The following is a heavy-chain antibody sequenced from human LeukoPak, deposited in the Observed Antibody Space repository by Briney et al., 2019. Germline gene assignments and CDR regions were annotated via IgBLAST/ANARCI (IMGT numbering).Heavy chain of an antibody. CDR1: GYTFTGYY. D-gene: IGHD3-22*01. V-gene: IGHV1-2*06. J-gene: IGHJ4*02. CDR2: INPNSGGT. Sequence: ASVKVSYKASGYTFTGYYMHWVRQAPGQGLEWMGRINPNSGGTNYAQKFQGRVTLTRDTSINTAYMELSRLRSDDTAVYYCARDLDYDSSGYDWGQGTLVTVSS. CDR3: ARDLDYDSSGYD.